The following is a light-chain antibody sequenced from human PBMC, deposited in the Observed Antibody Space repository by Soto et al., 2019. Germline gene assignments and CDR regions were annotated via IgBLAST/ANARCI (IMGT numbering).Light chain of an antibody. CDR1: QGISSF. CDR2: AAS. Sequence: IQLTQTPSSXSXXVXXXXXXXXRASQGISSFLAWYQQKPGKAPKLLIYAASSLQSGVPSRFSGSGFGTDFTLTITSLQPEDFATYYCQQVESYPSTFGGGTKVDI. CDR3: QQVESYPST. V-gene: IGKV1-9*01. J-gene: IGKJ4*01.